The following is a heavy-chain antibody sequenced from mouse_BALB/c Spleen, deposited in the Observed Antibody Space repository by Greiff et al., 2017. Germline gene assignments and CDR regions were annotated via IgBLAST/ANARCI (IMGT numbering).Heavy chain of an antibody. CDR3: ARSGDYYGQFDY. CDR1: GYAFSSSW. J-gene: IGHJ2*01. D-gene: IGHD1-2*01. Sequence: VQLQQSGPELVKPGASVKISCKASGYAFSSSWMNWVKQRPGQGLEWIGRIYPGDGDTNYNGKFKGKATLTADKSSSTAYMQLSSLTSVDSAVYFCARSGDYYGQFDYWGQGTTLTVSS. V-gene: IGHV1-82*01. CDR2: IYPGDGDT.